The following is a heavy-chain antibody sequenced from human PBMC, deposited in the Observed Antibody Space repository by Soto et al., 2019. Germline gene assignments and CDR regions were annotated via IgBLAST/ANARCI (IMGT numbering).Heavy chain of an antibody. Sequence: QVQLVQSGADVKKPGSSVKVSCKASGGTFSRYTISWVRQAPGPGLEWMGGIITILGIANYAQKFQGRVSITADKSTSTAYMELSSLRSEDTAVYYCARDGGYDYCGQGTLVTVSS. V-gene: IGHV1-69*08. J-gene: IGHJ4*02. D-gene: IGHD1-26*01. CDR1: GGTFSRYT. CDR2: IITILGIA. CDR3: ARDGGYDY.